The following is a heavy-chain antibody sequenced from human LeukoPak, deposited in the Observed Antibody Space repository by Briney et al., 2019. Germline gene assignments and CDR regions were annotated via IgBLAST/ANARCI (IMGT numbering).Heavy chain of an antibody. CDR2: IKQDGSEK. D-gene: IGHD3-22*01. CDR3: ARADDSSGSFNWFDP. J-gene: IGHJ5*02. CDR1: GFTFSHYW. V-gene: IGHV3-7*01. Sequence: PGGSLRLSCAASGFTFSHYWMSWVRQAPGKGLECVANIKQDGSEKYYVDSVKGRFSISRDNAKNSLYLQMNSLRAEDTAVYFCARADDSSGSFNWFDPWGQGTLVTVSS.